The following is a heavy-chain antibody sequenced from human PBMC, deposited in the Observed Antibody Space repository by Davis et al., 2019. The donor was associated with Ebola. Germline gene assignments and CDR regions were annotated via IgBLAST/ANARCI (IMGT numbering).Heavy chain of an antibody. J-gene: IGHJ6*02. D-gene: IGHD3-3*01. CDR1: GDSMSSYY. CDR2: IYYSGTT. V-gene: IGHV4-59*01. Sequence: SETLSLTCTVSGDSMSSYYWSWIRQPPGKGLEWIGNIYYSGTTNYNPSLKSRVTISGDTSKNQFSLKLSSVTAADTAMYYCARVTSGYYDFWSGYDYYYYYGMDVWGQGTTVTVSS. CDR3: ARVTSGYYDFWSGYDYYYYYGMDV.